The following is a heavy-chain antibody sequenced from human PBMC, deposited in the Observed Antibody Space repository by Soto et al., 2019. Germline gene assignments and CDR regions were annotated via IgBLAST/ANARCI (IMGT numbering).Heavy chain of an antibody. J-gene: IGHJ6*02. CDR3: ARGLELRAYYYYGMDV. V-gene: IGHV3-30-3*01. D-gene: IGHD1-7*01. Sequence: GGSLRLSCAASGFTFSSYAMHWVRQAPGKGLEWVAVISYDGSNKYYADSVKGRFTISRDNSKNTLYLQMNSLRAEDTAVYYCARGLELRAYYYYGMDVWGQGXTVTVS. CDR1: GFTFSSYA. CDR2: ISYDGSNK.